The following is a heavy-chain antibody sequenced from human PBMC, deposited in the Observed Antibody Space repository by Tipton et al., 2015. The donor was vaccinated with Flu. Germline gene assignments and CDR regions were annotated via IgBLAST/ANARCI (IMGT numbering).Heavy chain of an antibody. CDR1: GYSISSGYY. CDR3: ARDRPNYYYYGMDV. CDR2: IYYSGST. Sequence: TLSLTCAVSGYSISSGYYWGWIRQPPGKGLEWIGYIYYSGSTNYNPSLKSRVTISVDTSKNQFSLKLSSVTAADTAVYYCARDRPNYYYYGMDVWGQGTTVTVSS. V-gene: IGHV4-61*01. J-gene: IGHJ6*02.